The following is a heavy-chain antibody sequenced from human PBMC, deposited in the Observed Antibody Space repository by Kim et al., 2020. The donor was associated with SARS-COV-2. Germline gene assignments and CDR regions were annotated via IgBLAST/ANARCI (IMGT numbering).Heavy chain of an antibody. J-gene: IGHJ6*03. D-gene: IGHD3-3*02. Sequence: YADSVKGRFTISRDNAKNSLYLQMNSLRAEDTAVYYCARAHFRYYYYMDVWGKGTTVTVSS. V-gene: IGHV3-48*03. CDR3: ARAHFRYYYYMDV.